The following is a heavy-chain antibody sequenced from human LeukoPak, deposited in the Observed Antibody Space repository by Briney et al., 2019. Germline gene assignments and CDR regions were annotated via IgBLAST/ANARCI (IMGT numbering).Heavy chain of an antibody. CDR2: ISSSSGYI. V-gene: IGHV3-21*04. J-gene: IGHJ3*02. D-gene: IGHD5-18*01. CDR1: GFTFSSYY. CDR3: ARPRPVGDTASPYDPFDI. Sequence: GGSLRLSCAASGFTFSSYYMNWVRQAPGKGLEWVSSISSSSGYIYYADSVKGRFTVTGDNAKNSLYLQMNSLRAEDTAVYYCARPRPVGDTASPYDPFDIWGQGTMVTVSS.